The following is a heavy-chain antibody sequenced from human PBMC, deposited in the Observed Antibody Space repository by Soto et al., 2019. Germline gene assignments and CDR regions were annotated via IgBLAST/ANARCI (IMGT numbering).Heavy chain of an antibody. V-gene: IGHV4-61*01. CDR2: IYYSGRT. Sequence: QVQLQESGPGLVKPSETLSLNCTVSGGSVSSGSYYWSWIRQPPGKGLEWIGYIYYSGRTKYNHSLNSRVTISVDTTKNQFSLKLSSVNAADTAVYYCARVRSSGDSLGYWGQGTLVTVSS. CDR1: GGSVSSGSYY. J-gene: IGHJ4*02. CDR3: ARVRSSGDSLGY. D-gene: IGHD3-22*01.